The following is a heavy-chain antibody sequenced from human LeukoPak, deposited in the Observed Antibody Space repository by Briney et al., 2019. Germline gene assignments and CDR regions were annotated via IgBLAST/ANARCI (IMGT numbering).Heavy chain of an antibody. CDR1: GYTFTGYY. CDR2: INPNSGGT. D-gene: IGHD3-10*01. Sequence: GASVKVSCKASGYTFTGYYMHWVRQAPGQGLEWMGWINPNSGGTNYAQKFQGRVTMTRDTSISTAYMELSSLRSEDTAVYYCARDSGSGSYYPYYFDYWGQGTLVTVSS. J-gene: IGHJ4*02. V-gene: IGHV1-2*02. CDR3: ARDSGSGSYYPYYFDY.